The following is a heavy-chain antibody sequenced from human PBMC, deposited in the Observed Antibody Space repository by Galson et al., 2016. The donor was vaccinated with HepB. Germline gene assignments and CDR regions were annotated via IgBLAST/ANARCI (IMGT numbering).Heavy chain of an antibody. V-gene: IGHV3-53*01. CDR1: GFTVSNNY. Sequence: SLRLSCAASGFTVSNNYLSWVRQAPGKGLKLVSLIYSSGNTWYADSVKGRFTISRDNPKNTLYLQMNSLRAEDTAVYYCARDNGVWGQGTLVTVSS. J-gene: IGHJ4*02. CDR2: IYSSGNT. D-gene: IGHD2-8*01. CDR3: ARDNGV.